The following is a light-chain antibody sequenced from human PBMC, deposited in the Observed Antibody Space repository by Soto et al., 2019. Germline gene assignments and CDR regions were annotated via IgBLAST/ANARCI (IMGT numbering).Light chain of an antibody. Sequence: EIVLTQSPGTLSLSPGERATLSCRASQSVSSSYLAWYQQKPGQAPRLLIYGASSMATGIPDRFSGSGSGTDFTLTISRLEPEDFAVYYCQQYGSSPGTFGQGTKV. J-gene: IGKJ1*01. CDR2: GAS. CDR1: QSVSSSY. CDR3: QQYGSSPGT. V-gene: IGKV3-20*01.